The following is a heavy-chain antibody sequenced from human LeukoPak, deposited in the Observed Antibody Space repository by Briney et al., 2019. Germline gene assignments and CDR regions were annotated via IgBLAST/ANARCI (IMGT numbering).Heavy chain of an antibody. V-gene: IGHV4-39*01. CDR3: ASPRIISSGWFVSHMDV. D-gene: IGHD6-19*01. CDR2: IYYSGNT. J-gene: IGHJ6*03. Sequence: KASETLSLTCAVSGGSISTSNSYWGWIRRPPGKGLEWVGSIYYSGNTYYNPSLKSRVTISVDTSKNQFSLKLSSVTAADTAVYYCASPRIISSGWFVSHMDVWGKGTTVTISS. CDR1: GGSISTSNSY.